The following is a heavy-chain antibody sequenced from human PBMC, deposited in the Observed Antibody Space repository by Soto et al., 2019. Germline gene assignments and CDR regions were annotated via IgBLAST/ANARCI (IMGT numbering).Heavy chain of an antibody. CDR1: GGTFSSYA. CDR3: ARGRSGYSYGYYYGMDV. CDR2: IIPIFGTA. J-gene: IGHJ6*02. D-gene: IGHD5-18*01. Sequence: QVQLVQSGAEVKKPGSSVKVSCKASGGTFSSYAISWVRQAPGQGLEWMGGIIPIFGTANYAQKFQGRVKITADESKRTDYMELSSLRSEDTAVYYCARGRSGYSYGYYYGMDVWGQGTTVTVSS. V-gene: IGHV1-69*01.